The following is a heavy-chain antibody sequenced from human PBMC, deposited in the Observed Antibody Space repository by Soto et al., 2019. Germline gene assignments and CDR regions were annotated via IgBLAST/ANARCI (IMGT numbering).Heavy chain of an antibody. CDR3: AREMVRGMDV. Sequence: PGGSLRLSCAASAFTVSSNYMSWVRQAPGKGLEWVSVIYSGGSTYYADSVKGRFTISRDNSKNTLYLQMNSLRAEDTAVYYCAREMVRGMDVRGQRTTVTVSS. J-gene: IGHJ6*02. V-gene: IGHV3-66*01. D-gene: IGHD6-13*01. CDR2: IYSGGST. CDR1: AFTVSSNY.